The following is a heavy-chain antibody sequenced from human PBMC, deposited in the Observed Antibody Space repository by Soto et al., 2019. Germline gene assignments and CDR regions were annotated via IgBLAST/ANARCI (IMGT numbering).Heavy chain of an antibody. CDR2: ISSSSTTI. Sequence: EVQLVESGGGLVQPGGSLRLSCAASGFTFSSYSMNWVRQAPGKGLEWLSYISSSSTTIYYADSMKGRFTISRDNAKNSLYLQMNSLRVEDTVGYYCARDQGVANTTRTVDIWGQGTMVTVSS. J-gene: IGHJ3*02. CDR3: ARDQGVANTTRTVDI. V-gene: IGHV3-48*01. D-gene: IGHD1-26*01. CDR1: GFTFSSYS.